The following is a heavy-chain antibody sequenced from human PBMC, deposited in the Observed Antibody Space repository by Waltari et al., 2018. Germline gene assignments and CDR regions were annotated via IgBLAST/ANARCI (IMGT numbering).Heavy chain of an antibody. CDR3: ARGRHQRWSGPIGGWFDP. D-gene: IGHD3-3*01. CDR1: GGSFSGYY. J-gene: IGHJ5*02. V-gene: IGHV4-34*01. CDR2: INHSGST. Sequence: QVQLQQWGAGLLKPSETLSLTCAVYGGSFSGYYWSWIRQPPGKGLEWIGEINHSGSTNYNPARKSRVTISVDTSKNQFSLKLSSVTAADTAVYYCARGRHQRWSGPIGGWFDPWGQGTLVTVSS.